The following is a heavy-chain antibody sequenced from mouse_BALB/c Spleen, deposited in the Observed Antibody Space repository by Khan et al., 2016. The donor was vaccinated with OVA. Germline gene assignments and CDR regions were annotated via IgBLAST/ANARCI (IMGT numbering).Heavy chain of an antibody. CDR3: SRGGYGSFGF. D-gene: IGHD1-1*01. J-gene: IGHJ3*01. CDR1: GYSFTNYM. Sequence: QVRLQQSGAELARPGASVKMSCKASGYSFTNYMMHWVKQRPGQGLEWIGDINPSNDYSNYNQNFKDKATLTADKSSSTAYMQLSSLTSEDSAVYYCSRGGYGSFGFWGQGTLVTVSA. CDR2: INPSNDYS. V-gene: IGHV1-4*01.